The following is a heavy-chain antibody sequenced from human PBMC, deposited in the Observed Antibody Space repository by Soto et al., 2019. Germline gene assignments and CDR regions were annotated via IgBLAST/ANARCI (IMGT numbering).Heavy chain of an antibody. V-gene: IGHV3-64D*06. D-gene: IGHD2-15*01. CDR2: VSTSGRST. J-gene: IGHJ4*02. Sequence: QAGGSLRLSCSASGFIFSESTIYWVRQVPGKGLEAISAVSTSGRSTYYADSVKDRFTISRGNSKNTLFLQMGSLRPEDTAIYYCVKQAHGLDGVAFDYWGQGTQVTVSS. CDR3: VKQAHGLDGVAFDY. CDR1: GFIFSEST.